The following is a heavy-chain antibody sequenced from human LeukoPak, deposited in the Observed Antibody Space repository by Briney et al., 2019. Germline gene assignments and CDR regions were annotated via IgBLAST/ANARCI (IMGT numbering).Heavy chain of an antibody. V-gene: IGHV3-20*04. CDR1: GFTFDDYG. CDR3: ARGLRYYYYYYMDV. CDR2: IHWNGDTT. D-gene: IGHD3-9*01. Sequence: GGSLTLSCAASGFTFDDYGMNWVRQAPGKGLEWISGIHWNGDTTNYAASVEGRFTISRDNAKNSLYLQMNSMRAEVTASYYCARGLRYYYYYYMDVWGKGTTVTVSS. J-gene: IGHJ6*03.